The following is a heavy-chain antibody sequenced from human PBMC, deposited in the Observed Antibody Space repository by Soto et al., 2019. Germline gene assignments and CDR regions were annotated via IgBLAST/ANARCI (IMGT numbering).Heavy chain of an antibody. D-gene: IGHD3-10*01. Sequence: SETLSLTCTVSGGSISSYYWSWIRQPPGKGLEWIGYIYYSGSTNYNPSLKSRVTISVDTSKNQFSLKLSSVTAADTAVYYCARDSLTGDAFDIWGQGTMVTVS. J-gene: IGHJ3*02. V-gene: IGHV4-59*01. CDR1: GGSISSYY. CDR2: IYYSGST. CDR3: ARDSLTGDAFDI.